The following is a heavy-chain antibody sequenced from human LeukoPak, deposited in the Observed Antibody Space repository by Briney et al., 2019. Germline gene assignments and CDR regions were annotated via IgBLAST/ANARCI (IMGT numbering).Heavy chain of an antibody. J-gene: IGHJ4*02. CDR3: ARALSVSMIRGITIPYNFDH. V-gene: IGHV1-2*04. Sequence: GASVKVSCKASGYTFIGYHIQWVRQAPGQGLEWMGWTDPSSGGTNYAQKFQGWVTMTRDTSINTAYMELSRLRSNDTAVYYCARALSVSMIRGITIPYNFDHWGQGTLVTVSS. D-gene: IGHD3-10*01. CDR2: TDPSSGGT. CDR1: GYTFIGYH.